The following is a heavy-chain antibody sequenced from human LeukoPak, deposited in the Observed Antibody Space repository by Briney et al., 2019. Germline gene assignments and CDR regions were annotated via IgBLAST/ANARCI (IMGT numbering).Heavy chain of an antibody. CDR1: GFTFNNCW. D-gene: IGHD6-19*01. CDR3: TRALYNTGWYPDYFDS. Sequence: PGGSLRLSCAASGFTFNNCWMSWVRQAPGKGLEWMANIKRDGTDKYYVGSVEGRFTISRDNAKNSLFLQMSSLRAEDTAIYYCTRALYNTGWYPDYFDSWGQGTLVTVSS. CDR2: IKRDGTDK. J-gene: IGHJ4*02. V-gene: IGHV3-7*01.